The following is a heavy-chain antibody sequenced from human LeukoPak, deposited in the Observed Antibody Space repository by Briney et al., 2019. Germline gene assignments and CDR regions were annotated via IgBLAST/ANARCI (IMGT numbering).Heavy chain of an antibody. CDR3: ATVYMVEQWLPRSPLCYYYGMDV. D-gene: IGHD6-19*01. J-gene: IGHJ6*02. CDR2: MNPNSGNT. Sequence: ASVKVSCKASGYTFTSYDINWVRQATGQGLEWMGWMNPNSGNTGYAQKFQGRVTMTRNTSISTAYMELSSLRSEDTAVYYCATVYMVEQWLPRSPLCYYYGMDVWGQGTTVTVSS. V-gene: IGHV1-8*01. CDR1: GYTFTSYD.